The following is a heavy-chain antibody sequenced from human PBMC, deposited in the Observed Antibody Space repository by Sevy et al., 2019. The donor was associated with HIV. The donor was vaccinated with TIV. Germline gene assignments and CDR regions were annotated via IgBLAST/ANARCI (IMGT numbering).Heavy chain of an antibody. J-gene: IGHJ4*02. CDR1: GGFISSYF. CDR2: IYYTGIS. CDR3: AGETAWGRDFS. Sequence: ETLSLTCIVSGGFISSYFWSWIRQPPGKGLEWIANIYYTGISHYNPSLRSRVTISLDTSRNQISLSLSSVTATDTATYYCAGETAWGRDFSWGQGTLVTVSS. D-gene: IGHD2-21*02. V-gene: IGHV4-59*08.